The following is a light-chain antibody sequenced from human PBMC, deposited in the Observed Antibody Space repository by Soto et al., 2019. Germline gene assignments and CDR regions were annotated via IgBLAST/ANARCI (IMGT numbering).Light chain of an antibody. CDR2: DVS. CDR1: SSDVGGYNY. Sequence: QSALTQPASVSGSPGQSITISCTGTSSDVGGYNYVSWYQQHPGKAPKLMIYDVSNRPSGVSDRFSGSKSGNTASLTISGLQAEDEADYYCSSYTSRSTYVFVTGTRSPS. V-gene: IGLV2-14*01. J-gene: IGLJ1*01. CDR3: SSYTSRSTYV.